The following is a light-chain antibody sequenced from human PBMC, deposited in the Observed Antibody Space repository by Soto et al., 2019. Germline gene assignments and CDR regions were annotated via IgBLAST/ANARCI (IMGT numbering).Light chain of an antibody. Sequence: QSVLTQPPSASGSPGQSVTISCSGTSSDIGAYNYVSWYQQHPGKAPKLLISEVTKRPSGVPDRFSGSMSGNTASLTVSGLQGDDEADYYCSSYGGNHNYVIFGGGTKLTVL. V-gene: IGLV2-8*01. J-gene: IGLJ2*01. CDR1: SSDIGAYNY. CDR3: SSYGGNHNYVI. CDR2: EVT.